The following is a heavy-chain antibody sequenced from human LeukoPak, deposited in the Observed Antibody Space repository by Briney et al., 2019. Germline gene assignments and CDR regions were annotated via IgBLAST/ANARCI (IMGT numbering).Heavy chain of an antibody. D-gene: IGHD6-13*01. CDR2: IIPIFGTA. J-gene: IGHJ4*02. CDR3: ATHLLYMGYSSSWYGYFDY. CDR1: GGTFSSYA. Sequence: SVKVSCKASGGTFSSYAISWVRQAPGQGLEWMGGIIPIFGTANYAQKFQGRVTITADESTSTAYMELSSLRAEDTAVYYCATHLLYMGYSSSWYGYFDYWGQGTLVTVSS. V-gene: IGHV1-69*13.